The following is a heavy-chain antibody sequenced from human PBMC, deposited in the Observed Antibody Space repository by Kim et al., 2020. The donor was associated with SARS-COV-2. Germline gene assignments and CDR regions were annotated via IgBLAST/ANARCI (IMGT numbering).Heavy chain of an antibody. Sequence: SETLSLTCTVSGDSISRNYWSWIRQPPGKGLEWIGDIPYRGNTNYNPSLKSRVTISLDTSKNQFSMKLKSVSAADTAVYYCVRKRGTTVVSPYFDYWGQG. CDR1: GDSISRNY. V-gene: IGHV4-59*01. CDR2: IPYRGNT. J-gene: IGHJ4*02. D-gene: IGHD4-17*01. CDR3: VRKRGTTVVSPYFDY.